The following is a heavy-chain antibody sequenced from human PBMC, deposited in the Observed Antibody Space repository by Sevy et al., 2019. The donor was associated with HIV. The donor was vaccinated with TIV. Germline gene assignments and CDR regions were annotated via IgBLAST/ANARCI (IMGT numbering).Heavy chain of an antibody. V-gene: IGHV1-18*01. D-gene: IGHD6-19*01. CDR2: ISAYNGNT. CDR1: GYSFTSYG. CDR3: ARGGIAGAGTSYYYYYMDV. Sequence: ASVKVSCKASGYSFTSYGISWVRQAPGQGLEWMGWISAYNGNTNYAQKLQGRVTMTTDTSTSTAYMELRSLRSDDTAVYYCARGGIAGAGTSYYYYYMDVWGKGTTVTVSS. J-gene: IGHJ6*03.